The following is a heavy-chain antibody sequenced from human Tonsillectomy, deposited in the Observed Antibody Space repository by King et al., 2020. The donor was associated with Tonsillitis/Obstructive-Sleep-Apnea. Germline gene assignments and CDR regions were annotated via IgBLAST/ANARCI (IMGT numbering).Heavy chain of an antibody. Sequence: VQLVESGAEVKKPGESLKISCKGSGYSFTSYWIGWVRQMPGKGLEWMGIIYPGDSDTRYSPSFQGQVTISADKSISTAYLQWSSLKASDTAMYYCARHGDDFWSGYNRYYYYGMDVWGQGTTVTVSS. D-gene: IGHD3-3*01. CDR2: IYPGDSDT. CDR1: GYSFTSYW. CDR3: ARHGDDFWSGYNRYYYYGMDV. J-gene: IGHJ6*02. V-gene: IGHV5-51*01.